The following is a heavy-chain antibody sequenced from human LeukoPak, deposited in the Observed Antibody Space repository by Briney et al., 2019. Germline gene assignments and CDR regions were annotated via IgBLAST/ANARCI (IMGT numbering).Heavy chain of an antibody. CDR1: GGTFSSYA. Sequence: EASVKASCKASGGTFSSYAISWVRQAPGQGLEWMGGIIPIFGTANYAQKFQGRVTITADKSTSTAYMELSSLRSEDTAVYYCARGPARGSYRTGYYYYMDVWGKGTTVTVSS. V-gene: IGHV1-69*06. D-gene: IGHD1-26*01. CDR2: IIPIFGTA. J-gene: IGHJ6*03. CDR3: ARGPARGSYRTGYYYYMDV.